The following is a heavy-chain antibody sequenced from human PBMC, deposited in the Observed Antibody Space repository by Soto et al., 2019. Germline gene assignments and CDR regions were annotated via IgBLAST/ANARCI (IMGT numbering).Heavy chain of an antibody. CDR2: IIPHNGHT. Sequence: QVQVVQSGAEVKKPGASVKVSCKASGYTFTNYGISWVRQAPGQGFEWMGWIIPHNGHTIYAQKVQGRVTMTTDTSTSTAYMELRSLRSDDTAVYYCARSRRGCSGDNCYSDCDYWGQGTLVTVSS. J-gene: IGHJ4*02. CDR1: GYTFTNYG. CDR3: ARSRRGCSGDNCYSDCDY. D-gene: IGHD2-15*01. V-gene: IGHV1-18*01.